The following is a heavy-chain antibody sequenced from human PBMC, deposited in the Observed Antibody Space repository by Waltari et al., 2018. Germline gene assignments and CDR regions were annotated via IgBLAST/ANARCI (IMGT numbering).Heavy chain of an antibody. J-gene: IGHJ4*02. CDR1: GDSMRSSNW. CDR2: SHRSGKT. CDR3: ARDRGRGLYLDS. D-gene: IGHD2-15*01. Sequence: QLQESGPGLVKPSGTLSLTCTVSGDSMRSSNWWSWLRRSPETGLEWIGKSHRSGKTNYNPSLESRVTISMDTANNQYSLRVTSTTAADTAVYYCARDRGRGLYLDSWGQGTLVTVSP. V-gene: IGHV4-4*02.